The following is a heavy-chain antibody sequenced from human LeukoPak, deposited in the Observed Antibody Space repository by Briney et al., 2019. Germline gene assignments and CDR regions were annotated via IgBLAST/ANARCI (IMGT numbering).Heavy chain of an antibody. D-gene: IGHD3/OR15-3a*01. J-gene: IGHJ4*02. CDR2: INHSGST. Sequence: PSETLSLTCAVYGGSFSGYYWSWIRQPPGKGLEWIGEINHSGSTNYNPSLKSRVTISVDTSKNQFSLKLSSVTAADTAVYYCARDDYDFQGLDYWGQGTLVTVSS. V-gene: IGHV4-34*01. CDR3: ARDDYDFQGLDY. CDR1: GGSFSGYY.